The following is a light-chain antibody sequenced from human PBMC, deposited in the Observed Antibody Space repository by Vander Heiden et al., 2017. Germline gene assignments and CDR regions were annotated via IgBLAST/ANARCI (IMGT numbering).Light chain of an antibody. J-gene: IGKJ2*01. CDR3: HHYGNSPYT. CDR2: GAS. V-gene: IGKV3-20*01. CDR1: QSITSSY. Sequence: DIVSTQSPGTLTLSPGERATLSCRASQSITSSYVAWFQQKPGQAPRLLIYGASNKATGIPDRFSGSGSGTDFSLTISRLEPEDLAVYYCHHYGNSPYTFGQGTKLEI.